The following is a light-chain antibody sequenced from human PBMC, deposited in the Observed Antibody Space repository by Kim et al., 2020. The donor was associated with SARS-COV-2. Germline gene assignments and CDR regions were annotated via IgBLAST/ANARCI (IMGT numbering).Light chain of an antibody. CDR2: DVS. CDR1: SSDIGLYNY. J-gene: IGLJ1*01. Sequence: QSALTQPASVSGSPGQSITISCTGTSSDIGLYNYVSWYQQHPGKAPKLMIYDVSKRPSGVSNRFSGSKSGNTASLTISGLQTEDEADYYCSSYTSSRTYVFGTGTKVTVL. CDR3: SSYTSSRTYV. V-gene: IGLV2-14*03.